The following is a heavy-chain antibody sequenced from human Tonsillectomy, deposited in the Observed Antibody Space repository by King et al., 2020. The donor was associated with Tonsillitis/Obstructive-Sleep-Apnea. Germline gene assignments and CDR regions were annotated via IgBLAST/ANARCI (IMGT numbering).Heavy chain of an antibody. Sequence: QLQESGPGMVKPSETLSLTCTVSGVSISSYYWSWIRQPPGKGLEWIGYLYYSGSTNYNPSLKSRVTISVDKSKNQVSLKLSSVTAADTAVYYCARAYYDILTGYLDDAFDVWGQGTMVTVSS. J-gene: IGHJ3*01. CDR2: LYYSGST. CDR3: ARAYYDILTGYLDDAFDV. CDR1: GVSISSYY. D-gene: IGHD3-9*01. V-gene: IGHV4-59*08.